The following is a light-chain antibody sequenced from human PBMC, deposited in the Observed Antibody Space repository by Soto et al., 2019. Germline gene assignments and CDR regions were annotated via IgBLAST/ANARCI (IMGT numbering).Light chain of an antibody. CDR2: DVS. CDR3: SSYISSSTSDV. CDR1: SSEVGGYNY. V-gene: IGLV2-14*01. Sequence: QSVLTQPASVSGSPGQSITISCTGTSSEVGGYNYVSWYQQHPGKAPKLMIYDVSNRPSGASNRFSGSKSGNTASLTISGLQAEDEADYYCSSYISSSTSDVFGTGPKVTVL. J-gene: IGLJ1*01.